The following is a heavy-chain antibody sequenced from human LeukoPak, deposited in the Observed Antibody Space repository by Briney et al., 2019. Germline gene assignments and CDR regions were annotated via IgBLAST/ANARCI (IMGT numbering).Heavy chain of an antibody. J-gene: IGHJ4*02. CDR3: ARGDADENCIGITGYAGTPY. CDR1: GGSISSGGYY. V-gene: IGHV4-31*03. Sequence: SQTLSLTCTVSGGSISSGGYYWSWIRQHPGKGLEWIGYIYYSGSTYYNPSLKSRVTISVDTSKNQFSLKLSSVTAADTAVYYCARGDADENCIGITGYAGTPYRGEGTLWTVSS. CDR2: IYYSGST. D-gene: IGHD2/OR15-2a*01.